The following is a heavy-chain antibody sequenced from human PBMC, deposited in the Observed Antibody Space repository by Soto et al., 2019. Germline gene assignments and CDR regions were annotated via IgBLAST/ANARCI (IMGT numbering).Heavy chain of an antibody. CDR1: GYTFTSYY. CDR2: INPSGGST. D-gene: IGHD5-18*01. Sequence: ASVKVSFKASGYTFTSYYMHWVRQAPGQGLEWMGIINPSGGSTSYAQKFQGRVTMTRDTSTSTVYMELSSLRSEDTAVYYCARLWDWIQLTDNDAFDIWGRGTRVTVSS. V-gene: IGHV1-46*01. CDR3: ARLWDWIQLTDNDAFDI. J-gene: IGHJ3*02.